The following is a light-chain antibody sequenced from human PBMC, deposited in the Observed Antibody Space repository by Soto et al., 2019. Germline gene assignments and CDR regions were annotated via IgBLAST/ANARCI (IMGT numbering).Light chain of an antibody. J-gene: IGLJ2*01. Sequence: QSVLTQPASVSGSPGQSFTISCTGTSSDVGGYNYVSWYQLHPGKAPKLMIYDVTYRPSGVSDRFSGSKSGNTASLTISGLQAEDEADYYCSSYTNSAVVFGGGTKLTVL. CDR1: SSDVGGYNY. CDR2: DVT. V-gene: IGLV2-14*01. CDR3: SSYTNSAVV.